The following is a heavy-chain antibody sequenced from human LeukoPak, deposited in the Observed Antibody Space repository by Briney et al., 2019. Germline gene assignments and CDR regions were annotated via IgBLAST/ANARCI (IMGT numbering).Heavy chain of an antibody. J-gene: IGHJ3*02. CDR2: INHSGST. CDR3: AAPVPNYYDSSGRHAFDI. Sequence: SETLSLTCAVHGGSFSGYYWSWIRQPPGKGLEWIGEINHSGSTNYNPSLKSRVTISVDTSKNQFSLKLSSVTAADTAVYYCAAPVPNYYDSSGRHAFDIWGQGTMVTVSS. CDR1: GGSFSGYY. V-gene: IGHV4-34*01. D-gene: IGHD3-22*01.